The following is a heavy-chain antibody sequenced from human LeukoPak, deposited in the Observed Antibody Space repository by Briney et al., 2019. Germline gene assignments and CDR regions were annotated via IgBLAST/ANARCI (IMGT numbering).Heavy chain of an antibody. J-gene: IGHJ3*02. D-gene: IGHD6-6*01. CDR2: ISYDGSNK. Sequence: PGGSLRLSCAASGFTFSSYAMHWVRQAPGKGLEWVAVISYDGSNKYYADSVKGRFTISRDNSKNTLYLQMNSLRAEDTAVYYCASIPSEYGSSFRYLDAFDIWGQGTMVTVSS. CDR3: ASIPSEYGSSFRYLDAFDI. V-gene: IGHV3-30-3*01. CDR1: GFTFSSYA.